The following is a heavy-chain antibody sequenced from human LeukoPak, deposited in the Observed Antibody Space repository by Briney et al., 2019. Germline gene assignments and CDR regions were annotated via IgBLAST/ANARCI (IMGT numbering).Heavy chain of an antibody. CDR1: GGTISSSSTY. CDR3: ARILFGSTSPTRYYYYMDV. D-gene: IGHD2-2*01. Sequence: PSETLTLTCTVSGGTISSSSTYWGWIRQPPGKGLEWIGRIYTSGSTNYNPSLKSRVTISLDKSKNQFSLTLSSVTAADTAVYYCARILFGSTSPTRYYYYMDVWGKGATVTVSS. CDR2: IYTSGST. V-gene: IGHV4-61*05. J-gene: IGHJ6*03.